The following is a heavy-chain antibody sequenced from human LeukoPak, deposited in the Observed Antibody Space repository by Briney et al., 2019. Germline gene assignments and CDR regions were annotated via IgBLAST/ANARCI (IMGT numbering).Heavy chain of an antibody. V-gene: IGHV4-59*02. Sequence: PSETLSLTCTVSGGAVSSYYWSWIRQPPEKGLEWIGYIKSSGSSNYNPSLKSRVTISMDTSKNQFSLRLNSVTAADTAVYYCARDGTVATNWFDPWGQGTLVTVSS. D-gene: IGHD5-12*01. J-gene: IGHJ5*02. CDR1: GGAVSSYY. CDR2: IKSSGSS. CDR3: ARDGTVATNWFDP.